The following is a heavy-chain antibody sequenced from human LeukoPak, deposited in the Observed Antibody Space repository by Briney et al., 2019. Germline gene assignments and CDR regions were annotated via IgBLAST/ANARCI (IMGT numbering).Heavy chain of an antibody. J-gene: IGHJ4*02. V-gene: IGHV1-2*02. D-gene: IGHD3-22*01. CDR2: INPNSGGT. CDR3: ARDSAGNYYDSSGYSGY. CDR1: GYTFTGYY. Sequence: GSVKVSCKASGYTFTGYYMHWVRQAPGQGLEWMGWINPNSGGTNYAQKFQGRVTMTRDTSISTAYMELSRLRSDDTAVYYCARDSAGNYYDSSGYSGYWGQGTLVTVSS.